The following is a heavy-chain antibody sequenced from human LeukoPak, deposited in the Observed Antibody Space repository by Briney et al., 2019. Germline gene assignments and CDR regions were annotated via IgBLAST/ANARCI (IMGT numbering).Heavy chain of an antibody. V-gene: IGHV4-39*01. CDR1: GGSISSSSYY. J-gene: IGHJ4*02. Sequence: SETLSLTCTVSGGSISSSSYYWGWIRQPPGKGLEWIGSIYYSGSTYYNPSLKSRVTISVDTSKNQSSLKLSSVTAADTAVYYCAALGYSYGYSSFDYWGQGTLVTVSS. D-gene: IGHD5-18*01. CDR3: AALGYSYGYSSFDY. CDR2: IYYSGST.